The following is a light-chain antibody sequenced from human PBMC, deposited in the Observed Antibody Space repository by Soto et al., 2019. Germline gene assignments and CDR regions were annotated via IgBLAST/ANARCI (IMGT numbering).Light chain of an antibody. CDR2: SAS. Sequence: DIQLTQSPSSLSASVGDRVTITCRASQSISNSLNWYQQKPGKAPKRLISSASGLQSGVPSRFSGSGSGTDFTLTVSSLQPEDFATYYCQQTYSIPYNFGQGTKLEIK. J-gene: IGKJ2*01. CDR3: QQTYSIPYN. V-gene: IGKV1-39*01. CDR1: QSISNS.